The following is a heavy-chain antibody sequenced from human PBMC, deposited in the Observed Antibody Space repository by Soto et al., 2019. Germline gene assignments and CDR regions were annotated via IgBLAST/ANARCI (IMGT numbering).Heavy chain of an antibody. CDR3: ARSGYSCGPNPLLY. V-gene: IGHV4-31*03. J-gene: IGHJ4*02. CDR2: IYYSGST. Sequence: QVQLQESGPGLVKPSQTLSLTCTVSGGSISSGGYYWSWIRQHPGKGLEWIGYIYYSGSTYYNPSLKSRVTISVDTSNNPFSLKLSSVTDADTAVYYCARSGYSCGPNPLLYWGQGTLVTVSS. CDR1: GGSISSGGYY. D-gene: IGHD5-18*01.